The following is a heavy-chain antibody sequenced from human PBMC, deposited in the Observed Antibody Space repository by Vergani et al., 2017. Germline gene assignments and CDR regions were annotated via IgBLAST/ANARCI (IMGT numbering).Heavy chain of an antibody. D-gene: IGHD5-12*01. J-gene: IGHJ4*02. CDR2: ISSSSSYI. CDR3: ARDSGYDFGYFDY. V-gene: IGHV3-21*01. CDR1: GFTFSSYA. Sequence: EVQLLESGGGLVQPGGSLRLSCAASGFTFSSYAMSWVRQAPGKGLEWVSSISSSSSYIYYADSVKGRFTISRDNAKNSLYLQMNSLRAEDTAVYYCARDSGYDFGYFDYWGQGTLVTVSS.